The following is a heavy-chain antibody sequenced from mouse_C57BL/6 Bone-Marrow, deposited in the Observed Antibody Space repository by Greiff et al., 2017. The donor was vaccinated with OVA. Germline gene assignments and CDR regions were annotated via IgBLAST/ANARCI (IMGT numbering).Heavy chain of an antibody. Sequence: QLQQSGPELVKPGASVKISCKASGYSFTDYNMNWVKQSNGKSLEWIGVINPNYGTTRYTQKFKGKATLTVDQYYRPAYKQRNSLTSEDSAVYYCARIPYYGYYNLDYWGQGTTLTVTS. D-gene: IGHD2-3*01. J-gene: IGHJ2*01. CDR3: ARIPYYGYYNLDY. V-gene: IGHV1-39*01. CDR2: INPNYGTT. CDR1: GYSFTDYN.